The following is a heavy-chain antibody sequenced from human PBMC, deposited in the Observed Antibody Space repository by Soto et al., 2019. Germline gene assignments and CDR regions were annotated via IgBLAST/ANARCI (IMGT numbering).Heavy chain of an antibody. J-gene: IGHJ3*02. CDR2: IYYSGST. CDR3: ARARGVVVPAAMDAFDI. Sequence: SETLSLTCTVSGGSISSYYWSWIRQPPGKGLEWIGYIYYSGSTNYNPSLKSRVTISVDTSKNQFSLKLSSVTAADTAVYYCARARGVVVPAAMDAFDIWGQGTMVTVSS. D-gene: IGHD2-2*01. V-gene: IGHV4-59*01. CDR1: GGSISSYY.